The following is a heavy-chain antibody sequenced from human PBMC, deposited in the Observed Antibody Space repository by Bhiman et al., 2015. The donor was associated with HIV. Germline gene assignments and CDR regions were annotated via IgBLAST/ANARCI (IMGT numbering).Heavy chain of an antibody. J-gene: IGHJ4*02. CDR1: GFTFSNYA. Sequence: EVQLLESGGGLVQPGGSLRLSCAASGFTFSNYAMNWVRQAPGKGLEWVSGIGGSGSGTYYPDSVKGRFTISRDNFKNTLYLQMNSLRAEDTAVYFCARGPYGSGTSLDYWGQGTLVTVSS. CDR2: IGGSGSGT. D-gene: IGHD3-10*01. CDR3: ARGPYGSGTSLDY. V-gene: IGHV3-23*01.